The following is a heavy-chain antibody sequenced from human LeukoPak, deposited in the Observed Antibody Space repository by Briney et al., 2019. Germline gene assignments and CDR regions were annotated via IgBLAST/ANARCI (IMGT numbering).Heavy chain of an antibody. CDR1: GFKVSDHY. J-gene: IGHJ6*02. CDR3: GRIAINANNGMDV. D-gene: IGHD1/OR15-1a*01. V-gene: IGHV3-72*01. Sequence: PGRSQRLSCAASGFKVSDHYIAWVGQAPGPGLAWVGRGRNKASSYTTEYAASLEGRFTISRDVSESSLYLQMNSLRTEDTAVYYCGRIAINANNGMDVWGQGTTVTVSS. CDR2: GRNKASSYTT.